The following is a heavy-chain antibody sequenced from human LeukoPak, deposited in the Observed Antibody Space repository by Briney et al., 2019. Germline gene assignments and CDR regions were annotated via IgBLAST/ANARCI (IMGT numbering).Heavy chain of an antibody. CDR1: GYTFIGYY. V-gene: IGHV1-2*02. J-gene: IGHJ5*02. D-gene: IGHD5-18*01. Sequence: ASVKVSCKASGYTFIGYYMHWVRQAPGQGLEWMGWINPNSGGTNYAQKFQGRVTMTRDTSISTAYMELSRLRSDDTAVYYCARPGGYSYGYGYNWFDPWGQGTLVTVSS. CDR2: INPNSGGT. CDR3: ARPGGYSYGYGYNWFDP.